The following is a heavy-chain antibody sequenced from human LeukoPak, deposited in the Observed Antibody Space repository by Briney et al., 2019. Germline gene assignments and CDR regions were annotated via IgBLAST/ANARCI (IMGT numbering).Heavy chain of an antibody. CDR2: ISWNSGSI. D-gene: IGHD3-22*01. Sequence: GRSLRLSCAASGFTFDDYAMHWVRQAPGKGLEWVSGISWNSGSIGYADSVKGRFTISRDNAKNSLYLQMNSLRAEDTAVYYCARVITMIVVVDAFDIWGQGTMVTVSS. V-gene: IGHV3-9*01. CDR3: ARVITMIVVVDAFDI. CDR1: GFTFDDYA. J-gene: IGHJ3*02.